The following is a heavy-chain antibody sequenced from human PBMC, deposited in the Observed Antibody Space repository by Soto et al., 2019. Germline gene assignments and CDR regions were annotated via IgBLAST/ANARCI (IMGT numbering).Heavy chain of an antibody. D-gene: IGHD5-18*01. CDR1: GGSLSSYY. J-gene: IGHJ4*02. CDR3: ARDRRGYRYGFDY. V-gene: IGHV4-59*01. CDR2: IYYSGST. Sequence: XTLSLPCTVSGGSLSSYYWSWIRQPPGKGLEWIGYIYYSGSTNYNPSLKSRVTISVDTSKNQFSLKLSSVTSADTAAYYCARDRRGYRYGFDYWGQGTLGTVSS.